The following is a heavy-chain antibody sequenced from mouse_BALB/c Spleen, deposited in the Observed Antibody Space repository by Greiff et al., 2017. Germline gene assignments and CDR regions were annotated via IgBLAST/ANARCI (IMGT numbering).Heavy chain of an antibody. CDR3: ANYYGSSYGAMDY. J-gene: IGHJ4*01. Sequence: KLVESGGGLVKPGGSLKLSCAASGFTFSSYAMSWVRQTPEKRLEWVASISSGGSTYYPDSVKGRFTISRDNARNILYLQMSSLRSEDTAMYYCANYYGSSYGAMDYWGQGTSVTVSS. CDR2: ISSGGST. D-gene: IGHD1-1*01. V-gene: IGHV5-6-5*01. CDR1: GFTFSSYA.